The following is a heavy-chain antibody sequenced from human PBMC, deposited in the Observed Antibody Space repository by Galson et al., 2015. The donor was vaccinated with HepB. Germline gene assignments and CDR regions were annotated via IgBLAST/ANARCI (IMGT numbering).Heavy chain of an antibody. J-gene: IGHJ3*02. CDR1: GFTFSSYS. CDR3: ARDPMVYAPTGAFDI. D-gene: IGHD2-8*01. CDR2: ISSSSSYI. Sequence: SLRLSCAASGFTFSSYSMNWVRQAPGKGLEWVSSISSSSSYIYYADSVKGRFTISRDNAKNSLYLQMNSLRAEDTAVYYCARDPMVYAPTGAFDIWGQGTMVTVSS. V-gene: IGHV3-21*01.